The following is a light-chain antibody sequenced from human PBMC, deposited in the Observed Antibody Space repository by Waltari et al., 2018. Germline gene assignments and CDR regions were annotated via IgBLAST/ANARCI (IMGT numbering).Light chain of an antibody. CDR2: DAS. CDR3: QKYGSLPAT. V-gene: IGKV3-20*01. CDR1: QSISRF. Sequence: EIMLTQSPGTLSLSPGERAPLSCRARQSISRFLAWYQQKPGQAPRLLIYDASSRATGIPDRFSGSGSGTDFSLTISRLEPEDIAVYYCQKYGSLPATFGQGTKVEIK. J-gene: IGKJ1*01.